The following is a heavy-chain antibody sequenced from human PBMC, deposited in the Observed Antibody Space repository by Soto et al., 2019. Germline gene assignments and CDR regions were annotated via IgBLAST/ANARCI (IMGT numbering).Heavy chain of an antibody. CDR3: ARVGVVVVPAAIPIYYYYGMDV. CDR2: ISAYNGNT. V-gene: IGHV1-18*04. Sequence: QVQLVQSGAEVKKPGASVKVSCKASGYTFTSYGISWVRQAPGQGLEWMGWISAYNGNTNYAQKLQGRVTMTTDTSTSTAYMELRSLRSDDTAMYYCARVGVVVVPAAIPIYYYYGMDVWGQGTTVTVSS. J-gene: IGHJ6*02. CDR1: GYTFTSYG. D-gene: IGHD2-2*02.